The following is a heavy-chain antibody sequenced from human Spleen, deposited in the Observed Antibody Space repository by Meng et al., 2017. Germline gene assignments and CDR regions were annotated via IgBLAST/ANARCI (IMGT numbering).Heavy chain of an antibody. D-gene: IGHD4-11*01. CDR3: ARGPRLTVDGGWFDS. J-gene: IGHJ5*01. Sequence: QRQLQQWGAGLVEPSDTLPLTCAVYGGSIRGYYWTWIRQPPGKGLEWIGEINHSGSNTYNPSLKSRVTISVDTSKNQFSLKLNSGTAADTAVYYCARGPRLTVDGGWFDSWGQGTLVTVSS. CDR2: INHSGSN. CDR1: GGSIRGYY. V-gene: IGHV4-34*01.